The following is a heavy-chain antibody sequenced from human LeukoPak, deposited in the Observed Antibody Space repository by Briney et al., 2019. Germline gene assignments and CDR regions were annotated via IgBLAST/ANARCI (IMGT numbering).Heavy chain of an antibody. CDR2: IYYSGST. CDR1: GGSISSYY. D-gene: IGHD3-9*01. Sequence: SETLSLTCTVSGGSISSYYWSWIRQHPGKGLEWIGYIYYSGSTYYNPSLKSRVTISVDTSKDQFSLKLSSVTAADTAVYYCARDEPHYDILTGYSPTGWFDPWGQGTLVTVSS. V-gene: IGHV4-59*06. CDR3: ARDEPHYDILTGYSPTGWFDP. J-gene: IGHJ5*02.